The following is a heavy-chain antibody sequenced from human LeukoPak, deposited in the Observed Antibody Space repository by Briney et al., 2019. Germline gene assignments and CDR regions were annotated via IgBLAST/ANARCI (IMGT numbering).Heavy chain of an antibody. J-gene: IGHJ4*02. V-gene: IGHV3-30*18. D-gene: IGHD6-13*01. CDR2: ISYNGNDY. CDR3: AKDSQHLAIYYFDY. CDR1: GFTYSSYG. Sequence: GRSLRLSCAASGFTYSSYGMHWVRQAPGKGLEWVAVISYNGNDYHYADSVKGRFTISRDNSKNTLYLQMNSLRTEDTAFYYCAKDSQHLAIYYFDYWGQGTLVTVSS.